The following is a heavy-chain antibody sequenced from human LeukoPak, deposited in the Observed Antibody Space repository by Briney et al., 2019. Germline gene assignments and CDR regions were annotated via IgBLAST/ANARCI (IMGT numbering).Heavy chain of an antibody. Sequence: SETLSLTCTVSGGSISDYYWTWIRQSPGTGLEWIGYMDYSGSTAYNPSLRSRVTISIDTSKKQFSLELSSVTAADTAIYFCARRKRGSGGPFDYWGQGTLVTVSS. CDR1: GGSISDYY. J-gene: IGHJ4*02. D-gene: IGHD6-19*01. V-gene: IGHV4-59*08. CDR3: ARRKRGSGGPFDY. CDR2: MDYSGST.